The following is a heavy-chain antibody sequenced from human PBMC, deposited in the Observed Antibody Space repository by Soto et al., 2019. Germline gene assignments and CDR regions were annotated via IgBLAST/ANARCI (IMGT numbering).Heavy chain of an antibody. D-gene: IGHD3-3*01. Sequence: GSLRLSCAASGFTFSSYWMHWVRQAPGKGLVWVSRINSDGSSTSYADSVKGRFTISRDNAKNTLYLQMNSLRAEDTAVYYCASISYYDFWSGYYPGSWGQGTLVTVSS. V-gene: IGHV3-74*01. CDR1: GFTFSSYW. CDR3: ASISYYDFWSGYYPGS. CDR2: INSDGSST. J-gene: IGHJ5*02.